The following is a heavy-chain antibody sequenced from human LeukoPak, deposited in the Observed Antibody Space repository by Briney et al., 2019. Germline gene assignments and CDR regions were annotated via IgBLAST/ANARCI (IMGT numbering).Heavy chain of an antibody. V-gene: IGHV3-15*01. CDR2: IKSKTDGGTT. D-gene: IGHD1-26*01. CDR1: GFTFSNAW. CDR3: TTDYSGSYPSLDY. J-gene: IGHJ4*02. Sequence: GGSLRLSCAASGFTFSNAWMSWVRQAPGKGLEWVGRIKSKTDGGTTDYAAPGKGRFTISRDDSKNTLYLQMNSLKTEDTAVYCCTTDYSGSYPSLDYWGQGTLVTVSS.